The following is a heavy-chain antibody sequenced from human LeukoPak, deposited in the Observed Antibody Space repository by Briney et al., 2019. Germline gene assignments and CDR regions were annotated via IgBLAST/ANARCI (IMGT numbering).Heavy chain of an antibody. CDR2: INPNSGGT. D-gene: IGHD4-17*01. CDR3: ARGRHDYGDYVDY. V-gene: IGHV1-8*02. Sequence: ASVKVSCKASGGTFSSYAISWVRQAPGQGLEWMGWINPNSGGTNYAQKFQGRVTMTRDTSISTAYMELSSLRSEDTAVYYCARGRHDYGDYVDYWGQGTLVTVSS. CDR1: GGTFSSYA. J-gene: IGHJ4*02.